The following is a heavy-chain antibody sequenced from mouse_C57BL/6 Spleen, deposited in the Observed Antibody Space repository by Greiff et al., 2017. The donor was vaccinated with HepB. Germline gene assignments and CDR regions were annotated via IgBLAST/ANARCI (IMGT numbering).Heavy chain of an antibody. CDR2: INYDGSST. D-gene: IGHD3-1*01. CDR1: GFTFSDYY. V-gene: IGHV5-16*01. CDR3: ARDRGYYFDY. J-gene: IGHJ2*01. Sequence: EVKLMESEGGLVQPGSSMKLSCTASGFTFSDYYMAWVRQVPEKGLEWVANINYDGSSTYYLDSLKSRFIISRDNAKNILYLQMSSLKSEDTATYYCARDRGYYFDYWGQGTTLTVSS.